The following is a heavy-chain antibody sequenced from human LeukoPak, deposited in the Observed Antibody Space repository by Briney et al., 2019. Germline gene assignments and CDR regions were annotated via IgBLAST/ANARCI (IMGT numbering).Heavy chain of an antibody. CDR2: IRNKPYGGTP. CDR1: GFTFGDYA. CDR3: ARDSYSGSYPYYFDY. V-gene: IGHV3-49*03. J-gene: IGHJ4*02. Sequence: PGRSLRLSCTASGFTFGDYAINWFRQAPGKGLERVGFIRNKPYGGTPDYAASATGRFTISRDDPKSIAYLQMDSLKTEDTAVYYCARDSYSGSYPYYFDYWGQGTLVTVSS. D-gene: IGHD1-26*01.